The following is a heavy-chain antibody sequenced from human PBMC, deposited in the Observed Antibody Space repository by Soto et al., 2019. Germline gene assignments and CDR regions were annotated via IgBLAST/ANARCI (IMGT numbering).Heavy chain of an antibody. V-gene: IGHV1-46*01. Sequence: ASVKVSCKASGYTFTSYYMHWVRQAPGQGLEWMGIINPSGGSTSYAQKFQGRVTMTRDTSTSTVYMELSSLRSEDTAVYYCARAQQWLVLYYYYYGMDVWGQGTTVTIYS. CDR2: INPSGGST. CDR3: ARAQQWLVLYYYYYGMDV. J-gene: IGHJ6*02. CDR1: GYTFTSYY. D-gene: IGHD6-19*01.